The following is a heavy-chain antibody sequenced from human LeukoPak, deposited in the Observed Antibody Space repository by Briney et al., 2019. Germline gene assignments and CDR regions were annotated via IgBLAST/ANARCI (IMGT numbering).Heavy chain of an antibody. J-gene: IGHJ4*02. CDR3: AKTDDYGDYIRVGFDY. V-gene: IGHV3-33*06. CDR1: GFTFSSYG. CDR2: IWYDGSNK. D-gene: IGHD4-17*01. Sequence: PGGSLRLSCAASGFTFSSYGMHWVRQAPGKGLEWVAVIWYDGSNKYYADSVKGRFTISRDNSKNTLYLQMNSLRAEDTAVYYCAKTDDYGDYIRVGFDYWGQGTLVTVSS.